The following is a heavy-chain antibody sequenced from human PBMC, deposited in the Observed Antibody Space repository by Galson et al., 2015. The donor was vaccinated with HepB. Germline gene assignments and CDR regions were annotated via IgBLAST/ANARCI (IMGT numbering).Heavy chain of an antibody. Sequence: SLRLSCAASGFTFSSYAMSWVRQAPGKGLEWVSAISGSGGSTYYADSVKGRFTISRDNSRNTLYLQMNSLRAEDTAVYYCAKDRWKSSSSYGGSDYWGQGTLVTVSS. D-gene: IGHD6-6*01. J-gene: IGHJ4*02. CDR3: AKDRWKSSSSYGGSDY. CDR2: ISGSGGST. V-gene: IGHV3-23*01. CDR1: GFTFSSYA.